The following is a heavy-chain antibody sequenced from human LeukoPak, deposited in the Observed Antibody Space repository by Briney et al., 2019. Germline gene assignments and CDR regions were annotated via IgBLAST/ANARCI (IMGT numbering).Heavy chain of an antibody. V-gene: IGHV3-7*01. J-gene: IGHJ5*02. CDR1: GFTFSYYC. CDR2: INQDGSEK. CDR3: ARDDPSWFDP. Sequence: GGSLRLSCAASGFTFSYYCMSWVRQAPGKGLEWVANINQDGSEKYYVDSVKGRFTISRDNAKNSLYLQMNSLRAEDTAVYYCARDDPSWFDPWGQGTLVTVSS.